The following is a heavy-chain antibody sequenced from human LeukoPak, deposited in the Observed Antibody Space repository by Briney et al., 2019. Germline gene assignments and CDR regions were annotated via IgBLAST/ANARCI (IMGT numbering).Heavy chain of an antibody. J-gene: IGHJ4*02. CDR2: INHSGST. Sequence: PSETLSLTCAVYGGSFSGYYWSWIRQPPGKGLEWIGEINHSGSTNYNPSLKSRVTISVDTSKNQFSLKLSSVTAADTAVYYCARGPVPAATYDYWGQGTLVTVPS. D-gene: IGHD2-2*01. CDR3: ARGPVPAATYDY. CDR1: GGSFSGYY. V-gene: IGHV4-34*01.